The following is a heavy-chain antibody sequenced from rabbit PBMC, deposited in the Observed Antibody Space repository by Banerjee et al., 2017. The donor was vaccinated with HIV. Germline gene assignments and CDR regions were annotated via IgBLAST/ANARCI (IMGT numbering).Heavy chain of an antibody. J-gene: IGHJ4*01. CDR2: IYAGSSGST. CDR3: ARDLAGVIGWNFDL. Sequence: QEQLEESGGDLVQPEGSLTLTCTASAFSFSSNYWICWVRQAPGKGLEWIACIYAGSSGSTNYASWAEGRFTISKTSSTTVTLQMTSLTAADTATYFCARDLAGVIGWNFDLWGPGTLVTVS. CDR1: AFSFSSNYW. V-gene: IGHV1S45*01. D-gene: IGHD4-1*01.